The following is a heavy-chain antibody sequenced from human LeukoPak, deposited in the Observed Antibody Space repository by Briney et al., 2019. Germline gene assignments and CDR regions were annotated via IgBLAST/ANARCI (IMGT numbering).Heavy chain of an antibody. V-gene: IGHV3-21*01. CDR1: GFTFSSYS. CDR3: ARDLAGVASL. D-gene: IGHD3-3*01. J-gene: IGHJ4*02. Sequence: PGGSLRLSCAASGFTFSSYSMNWVRQAPGKGLEWVSSIGSSGSYIYYADSVKGRFTISRDNAKNSLYLQMNSLRAEDTAVYYCARDLAGVASLWGQGTLVTVSS. CDR2: IGSSGSYI.